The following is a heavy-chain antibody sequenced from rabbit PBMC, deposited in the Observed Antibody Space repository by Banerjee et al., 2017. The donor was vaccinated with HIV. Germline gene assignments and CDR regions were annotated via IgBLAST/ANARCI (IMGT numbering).Heavy chain of an antibody. CDR3: ARNNYSGSSYDL. J-gene: IGHJ6*01. CDR2: IYTGSGST. D-gene: IGHD8-1*01. V-gene: IGHV1S40*01. Sequence: QSLEESGGDLVKPGASLTLTCKASGIDFSSNYYMCWVRQAPGKGLEWIGCIYTGSGSTYYASWAKGRFTISKTSSTTVTLQMTSLTAADTATYFCARNNYSGSSYDLWGPGTLVTVS. CDR1: GIDFSSNYY.